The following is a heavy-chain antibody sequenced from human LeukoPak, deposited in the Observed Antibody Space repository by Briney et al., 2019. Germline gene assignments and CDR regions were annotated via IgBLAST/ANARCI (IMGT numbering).Heavy chain of an antibody. CDR1: GYTLTELS. J-gene: IGHJ6*03. CDR3: ATAQYYYYYMDV. Sequence: AASVKVSCKVSGYTLTELSMHWVRQAPGKGLEWMGGFDPEDGETIYAQKFQGRVTMTEDTSTDTAYMELSSLRSEDTAVYYCATAQYYYYYMDVWGKGTTVTVSS. CDR2: FDPEDGET. V-gene: IGHV1-24*01.